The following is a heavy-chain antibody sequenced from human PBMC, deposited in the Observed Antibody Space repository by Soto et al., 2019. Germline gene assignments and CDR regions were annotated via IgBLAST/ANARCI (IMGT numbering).Heavy chain of an antibody. J-gene: IGHJ5*02. CDR1: GGSISSSSYY. CDR3: ARKSRLNSWFDP. V-gene: IGHV4-39*01. D-gene: IGHD3-22*01. Sequence: PSETLSLTCTVSGGSISSSSYYWGWIRQPPGKGLEWIGSIYYSGSTYYNPSLKSRVTISVDTSKNQFSLKLSSVTAADTAEYYCARKSRLNSWFDPWGQGTLVTVSS. CDR2: IYYSGST.